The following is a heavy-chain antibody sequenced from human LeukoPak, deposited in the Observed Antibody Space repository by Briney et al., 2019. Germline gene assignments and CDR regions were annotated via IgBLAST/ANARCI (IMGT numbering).Heavy chain of an antibody. CDR2: ISSSGSTI. D-gene: IGHD3-10*02. J-gene: IGHJ6*04. CDR3: AELGITMIGGV. CDR1: GFTFSSYE. V-gene: IGHV3-48*03. Sequence: PGGSLRLSCAASGFTFSSYERNWVRQAPGKGLEWVAYISSSGSTIYYEAPVKGRFTISRDNAKNSLYLQMNSLRAEDTAVYYCAELGITMIGGVWGKGTTVTISS.